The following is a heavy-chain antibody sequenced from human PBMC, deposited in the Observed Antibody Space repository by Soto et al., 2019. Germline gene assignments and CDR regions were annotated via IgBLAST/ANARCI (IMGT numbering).Heavy chain of an antibody. CDR1: GGSVRAPDW. D-gene: IGHD1-1*01. J-gene: IGHJ5*01. CDR3: ARVRQGCSANNCYFDP. CDR2: VHISGHS. Sequence: SETLSLTCTLSGGSVRAPDWWNWVRQSPDKGLEWIAEVHISGHSNYNPPLRSRVSVSIDSSKNQFYLNLNSVTAADTAIYYCARVRQGCSANNCYFDPWGQGTQVTVSS. V-gene: IGHV4-4*02.